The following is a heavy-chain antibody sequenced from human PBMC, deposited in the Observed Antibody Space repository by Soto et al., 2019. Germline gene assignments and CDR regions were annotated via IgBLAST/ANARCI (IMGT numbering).Heavy chain of an antibody. Sequence: EVQLVESGGGLVQPGGSLRLSCAASGFTFSSYWMYWVRQAPGKGLVWVSRTNSDGSDTTYADSVKGRFTISRDNARNTRYLQMNSLRAEDTAVYYCARDRGWSLFDYWGQGTLVTVSS. CDR2: TNSDGSDT. D-gene: IGHD6-19*01. CDR1: GFTFSSYW. CDR3: ARDRGWSLFDY. V-gene: IGHV3-74*01. J-gene: IGHJ4*02.